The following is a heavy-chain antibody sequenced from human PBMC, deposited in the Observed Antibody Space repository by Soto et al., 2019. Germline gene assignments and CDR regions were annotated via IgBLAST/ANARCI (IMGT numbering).Heavy chain of an antibody. V-gene: IGHV4-4*07. CDR1: GGSISSYY. Sequence: SETLSLTCTVSGGSISSYYWSWIRQPAGKGLEWSGRIYTSGSTNYNPSLKGRVTMSVDTSKNQFSLKLSSVTAADTAVYYCARDPGYGSGSYSWFDPWGQGTLVTVSS. CDR2: IYTSGST. D-gene: IGHD3-10*01. J-gene: IGHJ5*02. CDR3: ARDPGYGSGSYSWFDP.